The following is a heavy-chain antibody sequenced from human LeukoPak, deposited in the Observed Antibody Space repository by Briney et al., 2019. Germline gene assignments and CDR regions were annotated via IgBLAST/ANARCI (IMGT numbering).Heavy chain of an antibody. J-gene: IGHJ4*02. CDR3: ARGGGGLPSDY. V-gene: IGHV4-39*07. D-gene: IGHD5-18*01. CDR1: GGSISSSDYY. CDR2: IYYSGTT. Sequence: SETLSLTCTVSGGSISSSDYYWGWIRQPPGKGLEWIASIYYSGTTHYNPSLKSRVTMSVDTSKNQFSLKLSSVTAADTAVYYCARGGGGLPSDYWGQGTLVTVSS.